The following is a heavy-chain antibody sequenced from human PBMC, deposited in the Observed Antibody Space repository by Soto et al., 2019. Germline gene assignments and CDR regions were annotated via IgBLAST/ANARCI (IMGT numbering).Heavy chain of an antibody. CDR2: IKSKVNGGTT. D-gene: IGHD3-10*01. CDR3: STGGYYFDY. Sequence: GSLRLSCAGSGXTFSNAGMNWVRQAPGKGLEWPGRIKSKVNGGTTDYSAPVTGRFTISRADSKNTVYLQMDSLRTEDTAVYYCSTGGYYFDYWGQGTLLTVSP. CDR1: GXTFSNAG. J-gene: IGHJ4*02. V-gene: IGHV3-15*01.